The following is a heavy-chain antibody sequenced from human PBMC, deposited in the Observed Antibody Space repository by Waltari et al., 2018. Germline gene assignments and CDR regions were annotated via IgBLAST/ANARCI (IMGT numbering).Heavy chain of an antibody. V-gene: IGHV3-23*01. CDR3: ATSFRGKFDF. Sequence: EVQLLESGGGLVQPGGSLSLSCAASGFTFSKSGMTWVRQTPGKGLDWVATITDTGGSTFYADSVKGRFAISRDNSKNTLYLQMSSLRAGDTAVYYCATSFRGKFDFWGQGTLVTVSS. J-gene: IGHJ4*02. CDR2: ITDTGGST. D-gene: IGHD3-16*01. CDR1: GFTFSKSG.